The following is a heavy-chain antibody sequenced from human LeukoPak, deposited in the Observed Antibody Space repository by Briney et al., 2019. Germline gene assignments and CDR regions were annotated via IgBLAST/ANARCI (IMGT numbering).Heavy chain of an antibody. CDR2: IRSKAYGGTT. Sequence: GGSLRLSCTASGFTFGDYAMSWFRQAPGKGLEWVGFIRSKAYGGTTEYAASVKGRFTISRDDSKSIAYLQMNSLKTEDTAVYYCTRGAPYSSSWYEPTGQRGMYYFDYWGQGTLVTVSS. CDR1: GFTFGDYA. CDR3: TRGAPYSSSWYEPTGQRGMYYFDY. D-gene: IGHD6-13*01. V-gene: IGHV3-49*03. J-gene: IGHJ4*02.